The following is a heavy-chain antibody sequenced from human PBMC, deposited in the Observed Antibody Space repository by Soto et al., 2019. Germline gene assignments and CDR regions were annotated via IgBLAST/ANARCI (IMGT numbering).Heavy chain of an antibody. J-gene: IGHJ4*02. Sequence: QVQLVESGGDVVQPGRSLTLSCLASGFSFSSHRMHWIRQAPGKGLEWLAVISYDGCNKNYADSVRDRFTNSKDNSKHIVLLQITSQRLKNTALYFCARDAPGGEDWAGFQYWGQGTLVIVSS. CDR1: GFSFSSHR. CDR3: ARDAPGGEDWAGFQY. CDR2: ISYDGCNK. D-gene: IGHD3-9*01. V-gene: IGHV3-30*03.